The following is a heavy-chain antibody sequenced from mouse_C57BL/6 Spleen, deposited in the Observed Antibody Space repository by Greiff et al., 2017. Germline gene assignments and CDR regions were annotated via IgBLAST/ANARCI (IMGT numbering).Heavy chain of an antibody. CDR3: AREDYVQELPFAY. J-gene: IGHJ3*01. D-gene: IGHD2-4*01. Sequence: VQLQGSGPELVKPGASVKLSCKASGYTFTSYDINWVKQRPGQGLEWIGWIYPRDGSTKYNEKFKGKATLTVDTSSSTAYMELHSLTSEDSAVYFCAREDYVQELPFAYWGQGTLVTVSA. CDR2: IYPRDGST. V-gene: IGHV1-85*01. CDR1: GYTFTSYD.